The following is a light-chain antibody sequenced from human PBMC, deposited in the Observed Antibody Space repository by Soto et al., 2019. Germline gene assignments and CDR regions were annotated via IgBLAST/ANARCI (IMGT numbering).Light chain of an antibody. CDR2: AAS. J-gene: IGKJ1*01. Sequence: DIQMTQSPSSLSASVEDRVTITCRASQGISNYLAWYQQKPGKVPKLLIYAASTLQSGVPPRFSGSGSGTDFTLTISSLQPEDGATYYCQKYSSAPWTFGQGTKVEIK. CDR1: QGISNY. V-gene: IGKV1-27*01. CDR3: QKYSSAPWT.